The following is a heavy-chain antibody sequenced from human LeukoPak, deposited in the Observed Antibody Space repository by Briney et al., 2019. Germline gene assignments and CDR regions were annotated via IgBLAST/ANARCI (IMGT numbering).Heavy chain of an antibody. V-gene: IGHV1-2*02. D-gene: IGHD6-6*01. CDR3: ARDRNSGSSLDI. CDR2: IYPYSGDT. Sequence: ASVKVSCKASGYTFTGYYIHWVRQAPGQGLEWMGWIYPYSGDTNYAQNFQGRVTMTRDTSISTAYMELSSLKSDDTAAYYCARDRNSGSSLDIWGQGTMLTVSS. J-gene: IGHJ3*02. CDR1: GYTFTGYY.